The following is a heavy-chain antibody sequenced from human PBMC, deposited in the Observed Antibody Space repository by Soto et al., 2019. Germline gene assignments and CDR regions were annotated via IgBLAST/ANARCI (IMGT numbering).Heavy chain of an antibody. Sequence: PXGSLRLCFGAAGFIVTNHYMSWVRQAPGKGLEWVSGINSGGSRYYADALKDRLIISRDDTKNTLSLQIKSLRIEETAVYYCVIGARDSPLWVLQWPYGDYWGQGTLVTVSS. D-gene: IGHD6-19*01. V-gene: IGHV3-53*01. CDR2: INSGGSR. CDR1: GFIVTNHY. J-gene: IGHJ4*02. CDR3: VIGARDSPLWVLQWPYGDY.